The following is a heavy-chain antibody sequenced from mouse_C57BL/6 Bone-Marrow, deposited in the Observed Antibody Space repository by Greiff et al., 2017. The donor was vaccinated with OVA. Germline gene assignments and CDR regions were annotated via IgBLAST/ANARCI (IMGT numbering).Heavy chain of an antibody. Sequence: QVQLQQSGAELARPGASVKMSCKASGYTFTSYTMHWVKQRPGQGLEWIGYINPNSGYTKYNQKFKDKATLTADKSSSTAYMQLSSLTSEDSAVYYCARCPFYYGNPYYAMDYWGQGTSVTVSS. CDR2: INPNSGYT. CDR1: GYTFTSYT. J-gene: IGHJ4*01. D-gene: IGHD2-1*01. CDR3: ARCPFYYGNPYYAMDY. V-gene: IGHV1-4*01.